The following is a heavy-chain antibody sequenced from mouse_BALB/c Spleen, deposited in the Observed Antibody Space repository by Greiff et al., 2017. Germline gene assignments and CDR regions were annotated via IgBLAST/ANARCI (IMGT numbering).Heavy chain of an antibody. CDR3: ARWWDYGSHFYAMDY. CDR1: GYSFTGYT. CDR2: INPYNGGT. V-gene: IGHV1-18*01. J-gene: IGHJ4*01. Sequence: EVQLQQSGPELVKPGASMKISCKASGYSFTGYTMNWVKQSHGKNLEWIGFINPYNGGTSYNQKFKGKATLTVDKSSSTAYMELLSLTSEDSAVYYCARWWDYGSHFYAMDYWGQGTSVTVSS. D-gene: IGHD1-1*01.